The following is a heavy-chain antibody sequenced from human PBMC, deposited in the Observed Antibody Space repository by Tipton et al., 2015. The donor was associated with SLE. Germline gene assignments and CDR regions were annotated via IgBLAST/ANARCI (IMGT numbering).Heavy chain of an antibody. Sequence: TLSLTCTVSGGSISSYYWSWIRQPPGKGLEWIGEINHSGSTNYNPSLKSRVTISVDTSKNQFSLKLSSVTAADTAVYYCARRPRGGGWFDPWGQGTLVTVSS. D-gene: IGHD3-16*01. CDR1: GGSISSYY. CDR2: INHSGST. J-gene: IGHJ5*02. V-gene: IGHV4-34*01. CDR3: ARRPRGGGWFDP.